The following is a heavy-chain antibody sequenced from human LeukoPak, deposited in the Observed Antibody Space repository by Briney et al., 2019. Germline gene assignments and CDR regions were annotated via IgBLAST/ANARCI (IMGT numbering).Heavy chain of an antibody. J-gene: IGHJ3*02. CDR2: INPSGGST. V-gene: IGHV1-46*01. D-gene: IGHD2-21*02. Sequence: ASVKVSCKASGYTFTSYYMHWVRQAPGQGLEWMGIINPSGGSTSYAQKFQGRVTMTRDTSTSTVYMELSRLRSEDTAVYYCARERLAYCGGDCQTDAFDIWGQGTMVTVSS. CDR1: GYTFTSYY. CDR3: ARERLAYCGGDCQTDAFDI.